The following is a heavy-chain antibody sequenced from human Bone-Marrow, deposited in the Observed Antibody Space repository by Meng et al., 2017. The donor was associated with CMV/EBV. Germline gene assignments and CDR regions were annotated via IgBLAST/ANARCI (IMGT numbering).Heavy chain of an antibody. CDR2: FDPEDGET. CDR1: GYTLTELS. CDR3: ATAVVVPAAIDYFDY. J-gene: IGHJ4*02. Sequence: ASVKVSCQVSGYTLTELSMHWVRQAPGKGLEWMGGFDPEDGETIYAQKFQGRVTVTEDTSTDTAYMELSRLRSEDTAVYYCATAVVVPAAIDYFDYWGQGTLVTVSS. V-gene: IGHV1-24*01. D-gene: IGHD2-2*01.